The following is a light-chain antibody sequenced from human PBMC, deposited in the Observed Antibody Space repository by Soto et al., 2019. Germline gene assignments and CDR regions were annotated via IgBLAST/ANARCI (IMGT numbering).Light chain of an antibody. V-gene: IGLV1-47*01. J-gene: IGLJ3*02. CDR1: SSNIGSNY. CDR2: RNN. CDR3: AAWDDSLCWV. Sequence: QSVLTQPPSASGTPGQRVTISCSGSSSNIGSNYVYWYQQLPGTAPKLLIYRNNQRPSGVPDRFSGSKSGTSASLAISGLRYEDEADYYCAAWDDSLCWVFGGGTKLTVL.